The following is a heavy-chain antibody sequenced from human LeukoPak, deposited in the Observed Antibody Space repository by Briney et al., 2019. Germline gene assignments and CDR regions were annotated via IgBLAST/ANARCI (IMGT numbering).Heavy chain of an antibody. CDR2: ISYGGSNK. CDR3: AKGITFGGVIDLFDY. Sequence: PGGSLRLSCAASGFTFSSYGMHWVRQAPGKGLEWVAVISYGGSNKYYADSVKGRYTISRNNSKNTLYLQMNSLRAEDTAVYYCAKGITFGGVIDLFDYWGQGTLVTVSS. J-gene: IGHJ4*02. CDR1: GFTFSSYG. V-gene: IGHV3-30*18. D-gene: IGHD3-16*02.